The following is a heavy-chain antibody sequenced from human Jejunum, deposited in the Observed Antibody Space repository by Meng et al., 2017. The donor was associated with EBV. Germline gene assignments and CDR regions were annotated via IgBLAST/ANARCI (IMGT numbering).Heavy chain of an antibody. CDR1: GFTFSSYD. CDR3: ANTYNFQY. D-gene: IGHD4-11*01. CDR2: ITGGGGGT. J-gene: IGHJ4*02. V-gene: IGHV3-23*01. Sequence: DVQLLESGGGLVQPGGSLRLSCAASGFTFSSYDLSWVRQAPGKGLEWVSSITGGGGGTYYADSVKGRFTVSRDNSKNTLYLQLNSLRADDTAIYYCANTYNFQYWGQGTLVTVSS.